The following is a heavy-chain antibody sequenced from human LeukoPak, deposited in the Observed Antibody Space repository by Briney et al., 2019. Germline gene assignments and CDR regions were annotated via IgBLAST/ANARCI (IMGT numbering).Heavy chain of an antibody. CDR3: AKSKVAVAGNWFDP. D-gene: IGHD6-19*01. J-gene: IGHJ5*02. CDR2: IRYDGSNK. V-gene: IGHV3-30*02. Sequence: GGSLRLSCAASGFTFSSYGMHWVRQAPGKGLGWVAFIRYDGSNKYYADSVKGRFTISRDNSKNTLYLQMNSLRAEDTAVYYCAKSKVAVAGNWFDPWGRGTLVTVSS. CDR1: GFTFSSYG.